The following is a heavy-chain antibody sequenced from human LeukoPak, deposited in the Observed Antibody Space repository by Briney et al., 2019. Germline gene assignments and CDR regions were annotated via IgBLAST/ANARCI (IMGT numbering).Heavy chain of an antibody. CDR3: ARYYYDSSGYNFDY. Sequence: SETLSLTCTVSGGPISSHYWSWIRQPPGKGLEWIGYIYYSGSTSYNPSLKSRVTISVDTSKNQFSLKLSSVTAADTAVYYCARYYYDSSGYNFDYWGQGTLVTVSS. D-gene: IGHD3-22*01. J-gene: IGHJ4*02. CDR2: IYYSGST. V-gene: IGHV4-59*11. CDR1: GGPISSHY.